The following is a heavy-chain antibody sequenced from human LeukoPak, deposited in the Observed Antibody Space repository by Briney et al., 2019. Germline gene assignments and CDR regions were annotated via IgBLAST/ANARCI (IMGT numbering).Heavy chain of an antibody. J-gene: IGHJ4*02. CDR2: IYPGDSDT. CDR1: GYSFTSYW. CDR3: ARLSGYDYSLGYYFDY. V-gene: IGHV5-51*01. Sequence: PGESLKISCKGSGYSFTSYWIGWVRQMPGKGLEWMGIIYPGDSDTRYSPSFQGQVTISADKSISTAYLQWSSLKASDTAMYYCARLSGYDYSLGYYFDYWGQGTLVTVSS. D-gene: IGHD5-12*01.